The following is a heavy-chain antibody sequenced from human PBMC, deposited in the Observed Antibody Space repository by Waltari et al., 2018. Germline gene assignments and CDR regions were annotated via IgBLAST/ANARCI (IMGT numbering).Heavy chain of an antibody. CDR3: ARGGYSSSWYLEYFQH. J-gene: IGHJ1*01. V-gene: IGHV4-38-2*02. Sequence: QVQLQESGPGLVKPSDTRSPTCTAPGYSISSGHYWGWIRELPGKGLEWSGSIYHSGRTYYNPXXKXXXXVSVDTSKNQFSLKLSSVTAPDPAVYYCARGGYSSSWYLEYFQHWGQGTLVTVSS. CDR2: IYHSGRT. D-gene: IGHD6-13*01. CDR1: GYSISSGHY.